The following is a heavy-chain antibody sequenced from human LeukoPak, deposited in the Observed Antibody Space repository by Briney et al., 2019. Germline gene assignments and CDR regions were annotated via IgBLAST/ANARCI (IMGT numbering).Heavy chain of an antibody. CDR3: ARDPDGDYDFDY. V-gene: IGHV3-48*01. Sequence: GGSLRLSCAISGCSISDYGVNWVRRAPGKGLEWLSHSNSNGGVISYADSVKGRFTISRDTAKNSLYLQMNSLRVEDTAIYYCARDPDGDYDFDYWGQGTLVTVSS. CDR1: GCSISDYG. CDR2: SNSNGGVI. J-gene: IGHJ4*02. D-gene: IGHD4-17*01.